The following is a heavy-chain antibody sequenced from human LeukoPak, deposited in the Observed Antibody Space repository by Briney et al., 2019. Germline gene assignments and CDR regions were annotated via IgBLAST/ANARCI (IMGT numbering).Heavy chain of an antibody. D-gene: IGHD4-17*01. CDR3: ARSYTVTTGDDY. V-gene: IGHV3-21*01. Sequence: PGGSLRLSCTASGFTFSSYGMNWIRQAPGKGLEWVSSISSSSSYIYYADSVKGRFTISRDNAKNSLYLQMNSLRAEDTAVYYCARSYTVTTGDDYWGQGTLVTVSS. CDR1: GFTFSSYG. CDR2: ISSSSSYI. J-gene: IGHJ4*02.